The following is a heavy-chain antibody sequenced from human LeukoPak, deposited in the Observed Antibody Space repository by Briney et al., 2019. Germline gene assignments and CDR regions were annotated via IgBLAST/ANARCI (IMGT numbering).Heavy chain of an antibody. D-gene: IGHD6-13*01. Sequence: ASVKLSCKASGSTFTSYYMHWVRHAPGQGLEWMGIIHPSGSRKSYAKTFQDRVTMARDTSTSTDDMELRRLGTEDTAVYYCARHGYLIPYRSSWYAPFYYLGQGNLGTGSS. V-gene: IGHV1-46*01. CDR3: ARHGYLIPYRSSWYAPFYY. CDR1: GSTFTSYY. CDR2: IHPSGSRK. J-gene: IGHJ4*02.